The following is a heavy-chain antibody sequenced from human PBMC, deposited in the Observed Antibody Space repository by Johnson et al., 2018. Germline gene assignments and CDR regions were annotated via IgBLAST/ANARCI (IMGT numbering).Heavy chain of an antibody. J-gene: IGHJ6*03. V-gene: IGHV4-59*01. CDR3: GRGVGISYGQYYDYYYMDV. CDR2: IYYSGST. CDR1: GGSISSYY. Sequence: QVQLQESGPGLVKPSETLSLTCTVSGGSISSYYWSWIRQPPGKGLEWIGYIYYSGSTNYNPSLKSRVTISVDTSQNQFSLKLGSVTAADTAGYYRGRGVGISYGQYYDYYYMDVWGKGTTVTVSS. D-gene: IGHD5-18*01.